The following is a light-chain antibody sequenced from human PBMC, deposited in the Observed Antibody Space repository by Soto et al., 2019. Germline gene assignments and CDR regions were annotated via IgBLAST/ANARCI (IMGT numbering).Light chain of an antibody. V-gene: IGKV3-15*01. CDR2: GAS. Sequence: EIVMTQSPASLSVSPGERVTLSCRAGQGVTTNFAWYQQKSGQSPRLLIYGASTRATGIPARFSGSGSGTEFTLTISSLQSEDFGLYYCHQYNNFWTFGQGTKVEIK. CDR1: QGVTTN. CDR3: HQYNNFWT. J-gene: IGKJ1*01.